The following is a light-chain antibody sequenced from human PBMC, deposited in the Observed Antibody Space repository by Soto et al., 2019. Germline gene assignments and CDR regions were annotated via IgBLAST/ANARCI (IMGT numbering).Light chain of an antibody. CDR2: DAY. CDR1: QSISNW. V-gene: IGKV1-5*01. CDR3: QYYKSEVYT. J-gene: IGKJ2*01. Sequence: DIQMTQSPSTLSASVGDRVTITCRASQSISNWLAWYQQKPGKAPKVLIYDAYYLKSVVPSRFSGSASGTEFTLLISSLQPDDFETYYCQYYKSEVYTFGQGTRGELK.